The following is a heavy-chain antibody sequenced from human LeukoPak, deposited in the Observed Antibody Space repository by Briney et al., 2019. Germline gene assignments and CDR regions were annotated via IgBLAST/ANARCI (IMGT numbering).Heavy chain of an antibody. V-gene: IGHV4-4*07. CDR3: ASGPNRGGIDY. D-gene: IGHD1-14*01. CDR2: IYTSGNT. Sequence: SETLSLTCTVSGASISSYYWSWIRQPAGKGLEWIGRIYTSGNTKYNPSLKSRVTMSVDTSKNQFSLKLSSVTAADTAVYYCASGPNRGGIDYWGQGTLVTVSS. J-gene: IGHJ4*02. CDR1: GASISSYY.